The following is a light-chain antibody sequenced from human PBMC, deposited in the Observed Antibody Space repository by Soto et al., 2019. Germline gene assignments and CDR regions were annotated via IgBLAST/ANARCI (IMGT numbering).Light chain of an antibody. Sequence: ETVFTQSPGTLSLSPGERATLSCRASQTVSNRYVAWYQHKPGQAPRVLIYAASSRTTGIPDRFSGSGSGTEFTLTISRLEPEDFAVYYCQQYGSSGTFGQGTKVDIK. CDR3: QQYGSSGT. V-gene: IGKV3-20*01. CDR2: AAS. J-gene: IGKJ1*01. CDR1: QTVSNRY.